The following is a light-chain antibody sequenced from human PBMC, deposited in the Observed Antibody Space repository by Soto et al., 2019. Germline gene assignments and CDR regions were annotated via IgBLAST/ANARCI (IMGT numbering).Light chain of an antibody. Sequence: EIVMTQSPATLSVSPWERATLSCRASQSVNSNLAWYQQKPGQAPRLLIYGASSRATGIPDRFSGSGSGTDFTLTISRLEPEDFALYYCQQYVSSPWTFGHGTKVDIK. J-gene: IGKJ1*01. CDR3: QQYVSSPWT. CDR2: GAS. V-gene: IGKV3-20*01. CDR1: QSVNSN.